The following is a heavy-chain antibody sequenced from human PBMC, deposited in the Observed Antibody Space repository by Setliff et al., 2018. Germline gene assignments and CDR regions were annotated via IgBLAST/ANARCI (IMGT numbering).Heavy chain of an antibody. CDR3: VGRDFSGGDS. CDR2: IYYSGGT. V-gene: IGHV4-39*02. Sequence: SETLSLTCTVSGGSISSSSYYWGWIRQPPGKGLEWIGSIYYSGGTYYNPSRKRRVTISISADTSNKSFSLNLFSVTAADTAVYYCVGRDFSGGDSWGHGTLVTVSS. D-gene: IGHD6-25*01. J-gene: IGHJ5*01. CDR1: GGSISSSSYY.